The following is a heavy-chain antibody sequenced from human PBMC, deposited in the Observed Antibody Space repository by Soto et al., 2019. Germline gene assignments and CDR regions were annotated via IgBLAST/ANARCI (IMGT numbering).Heavy chain of an antibody. Sequence: PGGSLRLSCAASGFTVSSNYMSLVRQAPGKGLEWVSVIHSGGSTYYADSVKGRFTISRDNSKNTLYLQMNSLRAEDTAVYYCARDGWLRPLDPWGQGTLVTVSS. CDR2: IHSGGST. CDR1: GFTVSSNY. V-gene: IGHV3-66*01. D-gene: IGHD5-12*01. CDR3: ARDGWLRPLDP. J-gene: IGHJ5*02.